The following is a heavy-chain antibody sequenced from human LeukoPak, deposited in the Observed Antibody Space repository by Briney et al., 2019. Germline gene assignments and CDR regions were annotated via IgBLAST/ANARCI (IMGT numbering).Heavy chain of an antibody. D-gene: IGHD3-10*01. V-gene: IGHV3-7*01. J-gene: IGHJ6*02. CDR3: ARVVVRGVVYYYYYGMDV. CDR2: IKQDGSEK. CDR1: GFTFSSYW. Sequence: GGSLRLSCAASGFTFSSYWMRWVRQAPGKGREWVANIKQDGSEKYHVDSVKGRFTISRDNAKNSLYVQMNSLRAEDTAVYYCARVVVRGVVYYYYYGMDVWGQGTTVTVSS.